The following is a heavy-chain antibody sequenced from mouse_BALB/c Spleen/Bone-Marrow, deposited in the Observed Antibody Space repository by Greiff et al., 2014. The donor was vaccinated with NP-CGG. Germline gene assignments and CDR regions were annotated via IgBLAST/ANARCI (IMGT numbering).Heavy chain of an antibody. J-gene: IGHJ2*01. CDR2: VNPRSGYA. CDR3: ARPKGFALDY. Sequence: VHLQQSGAELASPGASVKMSCKASGYTFTDYTIQWVKRRPGQGLEWVGYVNPRSGYANYNQKFKDKATLTADKSSSTAFMQLSSLTSEDSAVYYCARPKGFALDYWGQGTALTASS. CDR1: GYTFTDYT. V-gene: IGHV1-4*01.